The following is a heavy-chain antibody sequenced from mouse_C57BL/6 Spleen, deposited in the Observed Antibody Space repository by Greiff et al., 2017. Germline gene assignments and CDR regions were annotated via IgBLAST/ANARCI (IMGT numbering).Heavy chain of an antibody. V-gene: IGHV5-17*01. CDR3: ARSHYSHFFDY. D-gene: IGHD2-12*01. J-gene: IGHJ2*01. CDR1: GFTFSDYG. Sequence: EVKLVESGGGLVKPGGSLKLSCAASGFTFSDYGMHWVRQAPEKGLEWVAYISSGSSTIYYADTVKGRFTISRDNAKNTLFLQMTSLSSEDTAMYYCARSHYSHFFDYWGQGTTLRVSS. CDR2: ISSGSSTI.